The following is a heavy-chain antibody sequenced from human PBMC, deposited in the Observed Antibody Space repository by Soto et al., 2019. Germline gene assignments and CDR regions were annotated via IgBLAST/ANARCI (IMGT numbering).Heavy chain of an antibody. CDR3: ARERVAESATTPNWFDP. V-gene: IGHV4-34*01. Sequence: SETLSLTCAVYGGSFGGYYWSGVRQRPGKGLEWIGEINHSGSTNYNPSLKSRATISVDTSKNQFSLKLTSVTAADTAVYYCARERVAESATTPNWFDPWGQRTLVIVSS. J-gene: IGHJ5*02. D-gene: IGHD1-1*01. CDR1: GGSFGGYY. CDR2: INHSGST.